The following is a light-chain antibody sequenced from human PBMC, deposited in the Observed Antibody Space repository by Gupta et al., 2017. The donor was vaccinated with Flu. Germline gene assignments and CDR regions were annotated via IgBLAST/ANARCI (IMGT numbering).Light chain of an antibody. CDR2: GTT. V-gene: IGLV1-40*01. Sequence: VNISCNGGSSNIGAGYDLHWYQHLPGAVPKVLISGTTDRPSGVPKRFSGSKSGTSASLAIAGLQADDEADYYCQSYDSSLSAWVFGGGTKLTVL. CDR1: SSNIGAGYD. CDR3: QSYDSSLSAWV. J-gene: IGLJ3*02.